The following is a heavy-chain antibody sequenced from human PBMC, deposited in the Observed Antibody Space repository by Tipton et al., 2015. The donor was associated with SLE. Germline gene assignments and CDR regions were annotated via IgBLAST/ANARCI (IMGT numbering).Heavy chain of an antibody. D-gene: IGHD4-11*01. V-gene: IGHV3-7*01. Sequence: SLRLSCAASGFIFSRYWMSWVRQAPGKGLECVANINQDESEKDYGDSVKGRFTMSRDNAKNSLYLQMSSLRVEDTAVYFCVYWDDYNYWGQGTQVTVSS. CDR3: VYWDDYNY. J-gene: IGHJ4*02. CDR1: GFIFSRYW. CDR2: INQDESEK.